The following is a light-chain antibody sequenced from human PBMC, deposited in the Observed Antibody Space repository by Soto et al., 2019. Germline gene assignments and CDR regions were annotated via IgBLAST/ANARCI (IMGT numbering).Light chain of an antibody. CDR1: TSDVGGYNY. V-gene: IGLV2-8*01. Sequence: QSALTQPPSASGSPGQSVTISCTGTTSDVGGYNYVSWYQHHPGKAPRLMVYEVSKRPSGVPDRVSGSKSGNTASLTVSGLQTEDAADYYCTSYAGSLPVVFGGGTKLTVL. J-gene: IGLJ2*01. CDR3: TSYAGSLPVV. CDR2: EVS.